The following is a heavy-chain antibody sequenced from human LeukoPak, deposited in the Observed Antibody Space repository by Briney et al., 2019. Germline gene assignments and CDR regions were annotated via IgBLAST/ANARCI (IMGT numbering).Heavy chain of an antibody. J-gene: IGHJ4*02. V-gene: IGHV4-38-2*02. CDR2: IYHSGST. CDR3: AGGGDYDSSGYSIDY. Sequence: SIYHSGSTYYNPSLKSRVTISVDTSKNQFSLKLSSVTAADTAVYYCAGGGDYDSSGYSIDYWGQGTLVTVSS. D-gene: IGHD3-22*01.